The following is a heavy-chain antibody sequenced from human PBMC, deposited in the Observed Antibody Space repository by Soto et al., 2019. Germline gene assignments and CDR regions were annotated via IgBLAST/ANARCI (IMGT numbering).Heavy chain of an antibody. Sequence: QVQLVQSGAEVKKPGSSVKVSCKASGGTFRSYAISWVRQAPGQGLEWMGGIIPIFGTANYAQKFQGRVTITTDESTSTAYMELSSLRSEDTAVYYCARDSPTHGDSSRYGMDVWGQGTTVTVSS. CDR3: ARDSPTHGDSSRYGMDV. D-gene: IGHD6-13*01. CDR2: IIPIFGTA. V-gene: IGHV1-69*01. CDR1: GGTFRSYA. J-gene: IGHJ6*02.